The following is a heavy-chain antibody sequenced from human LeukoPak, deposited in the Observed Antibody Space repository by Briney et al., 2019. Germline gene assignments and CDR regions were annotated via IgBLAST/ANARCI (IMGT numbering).Heavy chain of an antibody. D-gene: IGHD3-22*01. V-gene: IGHV3-23*01. CDR3: AKDVYYDSSGYYDY. CDR1: GFTFDDYA. Sequence: PGGSLRLSCAASGFTFDDYAMHWVRQAPGKGLEWVSAISGSGGSTYYADSVKGRFTISRDNSKNTLYLQMNSLRAEDTAVYYCAKDVYYDSSGYYDYWGRGTLVTVSS. J-gene: IGHJ4*02. CDR2: ISGSGGST.